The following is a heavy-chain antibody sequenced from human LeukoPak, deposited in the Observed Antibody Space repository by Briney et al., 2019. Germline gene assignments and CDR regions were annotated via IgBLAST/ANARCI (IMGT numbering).Heavy chain of an antibody. CDR3: ARQGRPGS. Sequence: SETLSPTCTVSGGSISSSSYYWGWIRQPPGKGLEWIGSIYYSGSTYYNPSLKSRVTISVDTSKNQFSLKLSSVTAADTAVYYCARQGRPGSWGQGTLVTVSS. V-gene: IGHV4-39*01. J-gene: IGHJ5*02. CDR1: GGSISSSSYY. CDR2: IYYSGST.